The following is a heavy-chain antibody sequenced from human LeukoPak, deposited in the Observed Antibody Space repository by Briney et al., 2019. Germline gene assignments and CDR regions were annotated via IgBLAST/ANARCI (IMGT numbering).Heavy chain of an antibody. V-gene: IGHV4-39*01. Sequence: PSETLSLTCTVSGGSISKSTYYWGWLRPPPGMGLKWIGSIYYSGSTYYNASLKSQVSISIDTSKNQFFLRLTSVTAADTAVYYCARQTGSGLFILPGGQGTLVTVSS. CDR3: ARQTGSGLFILP. J-gene: IGHJ4*02. CDR2: IYYSGST. D-gene: IGHD3/OR15-3a*01. CDR1: GGSISKSTYY.